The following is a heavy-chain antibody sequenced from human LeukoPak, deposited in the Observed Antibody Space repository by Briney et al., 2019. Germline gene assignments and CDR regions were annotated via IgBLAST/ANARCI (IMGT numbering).Heavy chain of an antibody. D-gene: IGHD4-17*01. Sequence: GGSLRLSCAASGFTFSSYSMNWVRQAPGKGLEWVSYISSSSSTIYYADSVKGRFTISRDNAKNSLYLQMNSLRAEDTAVYYCARVLDGDYGFVDYWGQGTLVTVSS. CDR3: ARVLDGDYGFVDY. V-gene: IGHV3-48*04. CDR2: ISSSSSTI. CDR1: GFTFSSYS. J-gene: IGHJ4*02.